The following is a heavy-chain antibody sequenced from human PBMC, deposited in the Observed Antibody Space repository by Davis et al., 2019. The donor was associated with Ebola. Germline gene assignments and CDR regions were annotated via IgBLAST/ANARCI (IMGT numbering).Heavy chain of an antibody. V-gene: IGHV6-1*01. J-gene: IGHJ6*04. D-gene: IGHD6-13*01. CDR2: TYYNYKWYN. Sequence: HSQTLSLTCAISGDSVSSGGWNWIRQSPSRGLEWLGRTYYNYKWYNDYAESVKSRITINPDTSKNQFSLQLNFVTPEDAAVYYCARISWVSRGMDVWGKGTTVTVSS. CDR3: ARISWVSRGMDV. CDR1: GDSVSSGG.